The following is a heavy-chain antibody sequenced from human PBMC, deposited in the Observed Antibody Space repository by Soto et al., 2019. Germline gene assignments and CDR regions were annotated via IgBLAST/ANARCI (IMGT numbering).Heavy chain of an antibody. CDR3: ARSPLAAVGY. CDR1: GFTFSSYA. CDR2: ISYDGSNK. V-gene: IGHV3-30-3*01. Sequence: GGSLRLSCAASGFTFSSYAMHWVRQAPGKGLEWVAVISYDGSNKYYADSVKGRFTISRDNAKNSLYLQMDSLRVEDTAVYYCARSPLAAVGYWGQGTVVTVSS. D-gene: IGHD6-25*01. J-gene: IGHJ4*02.